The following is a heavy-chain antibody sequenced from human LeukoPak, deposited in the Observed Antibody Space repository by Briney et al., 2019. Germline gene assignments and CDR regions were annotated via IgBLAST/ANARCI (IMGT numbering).Heavy chain of an antibody. CDR1: GFTFSDYY. J-gene: IGHJ4*02. CDR3: ARVVLSRGRAFDY. V-gene: IGHV3-11*04. D-gene: IGHD3-16*01. CDR2: ISSGGSTI. Sequence: KPGGSLRLSCAASGFTFSDYYMSWIRQAPGKRLEWVSYISSGGSTIYYADSVKGRFTISRDNAKNSLYLQMNSLRAEDTAVYYCARVVLSRGRAFDYWGQGTLVTVSS.